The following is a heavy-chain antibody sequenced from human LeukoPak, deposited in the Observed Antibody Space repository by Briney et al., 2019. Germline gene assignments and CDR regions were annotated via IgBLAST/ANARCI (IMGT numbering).Heavy chain of an antibody. CDR2: INPNSGGT. D-gene: IGHD3-9*01. CDR3: ARARHVLRYFDWLFDY. Sequence: ASEKVSCKASGYTFTGYYMHWVRQAPGQGLEWMGWINPNSGGTNYAQKFQGRVTMTRDTSISTAYMELSRLRSDDTAVYYCARARHVLRYFDWLFDYWGQGTLVTVSS. J-gene: IGHJ4*02. CDR1: GYTFTGYY. V-gene: IGHV1-2*02.